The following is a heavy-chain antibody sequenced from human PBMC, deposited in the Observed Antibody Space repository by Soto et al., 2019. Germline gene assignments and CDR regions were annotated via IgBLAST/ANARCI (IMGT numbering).Heavy chain of an antibody. V-gene: IGHV3-23*01. Sequence: PGGSLRLSCAASGFTFRSYAMSWVRQAPGKGLEWVSAISGSGASTYYADSVKGRFTISRDNSKNTLYLQLSSLRPEDTAVYYCAGGDTYYAMGVWGQGTTVTVSS. CDR2: ISGSGAST. D-gene: IGHD5-18*01. J-gene: IGHJ6*02. CDR1: GFTFRSYA. CDR3: AGGDTYYAMGV.